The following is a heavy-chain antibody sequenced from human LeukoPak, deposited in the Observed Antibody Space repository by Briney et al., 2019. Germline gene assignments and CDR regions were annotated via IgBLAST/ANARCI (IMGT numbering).Heavy chain of an antibody. CDR3: ASKSTDHGELRFDY. D-gene: IGHD4-17*01. CDR2: IYYTGTT. V-gene: IGHV4-59*01. J-gene: IGHJ4*02. CDR1: GDSTNTYF. Sequence: SETLSLTCTISGDSTNTYFWSWIRQPPGKGLEWIGYIYYTGTTNYNPSLKSRVTISVDTSKNQFSLKVSSVTAADTGVYYCASKSTDHGELRFDYWGQGTLVTVSS.